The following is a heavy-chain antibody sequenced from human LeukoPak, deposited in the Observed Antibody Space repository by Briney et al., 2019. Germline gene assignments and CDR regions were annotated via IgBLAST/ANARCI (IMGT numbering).Heavy chain of an antibody. D-gene: IGHD3-22*01. CDR2: ISAGGGST. V-gene: IGHV3-23*01. CDR1: EFTFSSRA. CDR3: ASPGATMMSY. Sequence: GGSLRLSCAASEFTFSSRAMSWVRQAPGKGLEWVSAISAGGGSTYYADSVKGRFTISRDNSKNTLYLQMNSLRDEDTAVYYCASPGATMMSYWGQGTLVTVSS. J-gene: IGHJ4*02.